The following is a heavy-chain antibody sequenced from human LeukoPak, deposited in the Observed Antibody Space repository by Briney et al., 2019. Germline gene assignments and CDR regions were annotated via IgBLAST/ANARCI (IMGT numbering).Heavy chain of an antibody. CDR1: GYTFTGYY. J-gene: IGHJ4*02. D-gene: IGHD2-2*01. CDR2: INPNSGGT. Sequence: ASVKVSCKASGYTFTGYYMHWVRQAPGQGLEWMGWINPNSGGTNYAQKFQGRVTMTRDTSISTAYMELSRLRSDDTAVYYCARVTGPYCSSTSCSFDYWGQGTLVTVSS. CDR3: ARVTGPYCSSTSCSFDY. V-gene: IGHV1-2*02.